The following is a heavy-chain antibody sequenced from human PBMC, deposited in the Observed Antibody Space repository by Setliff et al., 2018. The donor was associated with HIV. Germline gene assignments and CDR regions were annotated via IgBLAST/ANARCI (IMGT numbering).Heavy chain of an antibody. Sequence: PSETLSLTCTVSGDSISNYYWSWIRQPPGKGLEWIGYIYYSGSTNYNPSLKSRVTISVDTSKNQLSLKLSSVTAADTAVYYCARQVGNKVLFDSWGQGTLVTVSS. CDR2: IYYSGST. D-gene: IGHD7-27*01. CDR1: GDSISNYY. CDR3: ARQVGNKVLFDS. J-gene: IGHJ4*02. V-gene: IGHV4-59*01.